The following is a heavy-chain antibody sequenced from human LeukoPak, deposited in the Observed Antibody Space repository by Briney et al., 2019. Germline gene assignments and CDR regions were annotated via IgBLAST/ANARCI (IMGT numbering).Heavy chain of an antibody. J-gene: IGHJ6*03. CDR3: AKGGYSNGRYYYYYMDV. Sequence: GGSLRLSCAASGFTFSSYGMHWVRQAPGKGLEWVAVISYDGSNKYYADSVKGRFTISRDNSKNTLYLQMNSLRAEDTAVYYCAKGGYSNGRYYYYYMDVWGEGTTVTVSS. D-gene: IGHD5-18*01. CDR1: GFTFSSYG. V-gene: IGHV3-30*18. CDR2: ISYDGSNK.